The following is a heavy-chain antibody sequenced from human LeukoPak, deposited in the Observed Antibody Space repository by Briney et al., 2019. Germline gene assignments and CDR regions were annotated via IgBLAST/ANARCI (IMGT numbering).Heavy chain of an antibody. Sequence: GSLKLSCAASGFTYSDYWITWVRQAPGKGVEWVANIKQDGSEKTYVDSVKGRFTISRDNAKNSIFLQMNSLRVEDMAMYYCVRDGGTDWYDPWGQGTLVSVSS. J-gene: IGHJ5*02. CDR3: VRDGGTDWYDP. V-gene: IGHV3-7*01. D-gene: IGHD3-16*01. CDR2: IKQDGSEK. CDR1: GFTYSDYW.